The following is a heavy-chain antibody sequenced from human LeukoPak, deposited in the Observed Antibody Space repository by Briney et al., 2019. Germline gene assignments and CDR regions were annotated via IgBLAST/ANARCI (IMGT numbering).Heavy chain of an antibody. CDR3: ASAIGSIWYEFDY. V-gene: IGHV3-53*01. CDR1: GFTVNNNY. J-gene: IGHJ4*02. Sequence: GGSLRLSCAASGFTVNNNYMSWVRQAPGRGLEWVSVIYSGGYTYYAGSVKGRFTISRDNSKNTLYLQMNSLRAEDTAVYYCASAIGSIWYEFDYWGQGTLVTVSS. CDR2: IYSGGYT. D-gene: IGHD6-13*01.